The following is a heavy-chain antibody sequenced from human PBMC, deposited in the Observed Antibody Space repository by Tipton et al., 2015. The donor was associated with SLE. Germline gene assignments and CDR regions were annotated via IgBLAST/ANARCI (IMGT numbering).Heavy chain of an antibody. V-gene: IGHV4-39*07. D-gene: IGHD3-3*01. J-gene: IGHJ3*02. CDR3: ARARDYYDFWSGHGAFDI. CDR1: GGSISSYY. CDR2: IYYSGST. Sequence: TLSLTCTVSGGSISSYYWSWIRQPPGKGLEWIGSIYYSGSTYYNPSLKSRVTISVDTSKNQFSLKLSSVTAADTAVYYCARARDYYDFWSGHGAFDIWGQGTMVTVSS.